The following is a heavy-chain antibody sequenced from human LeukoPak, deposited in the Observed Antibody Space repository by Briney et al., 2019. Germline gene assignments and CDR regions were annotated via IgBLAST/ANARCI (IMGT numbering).Heavy chain of an antibody. CDR2: ISSSGSTI. Sequence: PGGSLRLSCAASGFTFSDYYMSWIRQAPGKGLEWVSYISSSGSTIYYADSVKGRFTISRDNAKNSLYLQMNSLRAEDTAVYYCARELLGYCSGGSCPGGFDIWGQGTMVTVYS. CDR1: GFTFSDYY. CDR3: ARELLGYCSGGSCPGGFDI. D-gene: IGHD2-15*01. V-gene: IGHV3-11*01. J-gene: IGHJ3*02.